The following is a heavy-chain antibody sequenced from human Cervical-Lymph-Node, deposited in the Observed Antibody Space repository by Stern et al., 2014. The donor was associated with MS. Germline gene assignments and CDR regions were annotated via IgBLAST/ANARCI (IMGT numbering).Heavy chain of an antibody. Sequence: VHLVESGGGVVQPGRSLRLSCAASGFTFSSYGMHWVRQAPGKGLEWGAVIWYDGSNKCYADSVKGRFTISRDNSKNTLYRQMNSLRAEDTAVYYCARDMMAAGSPGGYWGQGTLVTVSS. J-gene: IGHJ4*02. CDR3: ARDMMAAGSPGGY. D-gene: IGHD6-13*01. CDR2: IWYDGSNK. V-gene: IGHV3-33*08. CDR1: GFTFSSYG.